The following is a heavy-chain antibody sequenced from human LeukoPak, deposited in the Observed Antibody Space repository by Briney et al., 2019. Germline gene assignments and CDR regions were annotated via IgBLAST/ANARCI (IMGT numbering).Heavy chain of an antibody. CDR1: IDSFSNYH. Sequence: SETLSLTCAVYIDSFSNYHWNWIRQTPAKGMEGIGEVNESGGTNISPSLRSRVILSVDTSKNQFSLKLISVTVADTAIYYCARGQGATVPQVGKNWFDPWGQGTRVTVSS. D-gene: IGHD1-26*01. V-gene: IGHV4-34*01. CDR3: ARGQGATVPQVGKNWFDP. J-gene: IGHJ5*02. CDR2: VNESGGT.